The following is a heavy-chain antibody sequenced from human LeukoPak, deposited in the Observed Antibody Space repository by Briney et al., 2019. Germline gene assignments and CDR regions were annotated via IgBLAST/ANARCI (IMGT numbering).Heavy chain of an antibody. CDR1: GGSISSGSYY. J-gene: IGHJ5*02. CDR2: IYTSGST. CDR3: GRVFDL. Sequence: SQTLSLTCTVSGGSISSGSYYWSWIRQPAGKGLEWIGRIYTSGSTNYNPSLKSRVTISVDTSKNQFSLELTSVTAADTAVYYCGRVFDLWGQGTLVTVSS. V-gene: IGHV4-61*02.